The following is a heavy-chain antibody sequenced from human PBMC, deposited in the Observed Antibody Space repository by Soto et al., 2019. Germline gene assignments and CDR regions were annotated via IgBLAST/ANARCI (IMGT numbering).Heavy chain of an antibody. J-gene: IGHJ4*02. CDR2: INHSGST. D-gene: IGHD1-7*01. CDR1: GGSFSGYY. V-gene: IGHV4-34*01. Sequence: TLSLTCAVYGGSFSGYYWSWIRQPPGKGLEWIGEINHSGSTNYNPSLKSRVTISVDTSKNQFSLKLSSVTAADTAVYYCARSLELLVIDYWGQGTLVTVSS. CDR3: ARSLELLVIDY.